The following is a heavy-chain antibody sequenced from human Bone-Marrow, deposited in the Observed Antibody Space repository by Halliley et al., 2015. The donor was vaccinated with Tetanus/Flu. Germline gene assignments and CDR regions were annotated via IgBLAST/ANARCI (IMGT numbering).Heavy chain of an antibody. Sequence: GWSSAYNGNTNYAQKFHGRGTVTTDSSTSTTYLELRSLRSDDTAVYYCARDLGDGDYKGGLDYWGQGTLITVSS. V-gene: IGHV1-18*01. CDR2: SSAYNGNT. D-gene: IGHD4-17*01. CDR3: ARDLGDGDYKGGLDY. J-gene: IGHJ4*02.